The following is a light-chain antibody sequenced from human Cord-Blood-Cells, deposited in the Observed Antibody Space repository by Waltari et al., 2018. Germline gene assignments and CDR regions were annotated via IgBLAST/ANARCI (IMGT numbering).Light chain of an antibody. CDR2: YKSDSDK. CDR3: MIWHSSAWV. V-gene: IGLV5-45*02. Sequence: QAVLTQPSSLSGSPGASASLTCTLRSGINVGTYRIYWYQQKPGSPPQYLLRYKSDSDKQQGSGVPSRFSGSKDASANAGILLISGLQSEDEADYYCMIWHSSAWVFGGGTKLTVL. CDR1: SGINVGTYR. J-gene: IGLJ3*02.